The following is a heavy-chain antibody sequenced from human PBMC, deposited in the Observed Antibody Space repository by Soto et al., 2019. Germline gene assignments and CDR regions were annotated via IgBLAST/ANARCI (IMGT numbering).Heavy chain of an antibody. J-gene: IGHJ6*02. CDR2: IYPGDSDT. CDR1: GYSFTSYW. V-gene: IGHV5-51*01. Sequence: GESLKISCKGSGYSFTSYWIGWVRQMPGKGLEWMGIIYPGDSDTRYSPSFQGQVTISADKSISTAYRQWSSLKASDTAMYYCARHNKGVIGYYYYGMDVWDQGTTVTVSS. D-gene: IGHD3-10*01. CDR3: ARHNKGVIGYYYYGMDV.